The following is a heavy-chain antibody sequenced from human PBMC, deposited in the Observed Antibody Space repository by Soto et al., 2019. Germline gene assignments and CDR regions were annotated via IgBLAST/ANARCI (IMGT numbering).Heavy chain of an antibody. J-gene: IGHJ4*02. D-gene: IGHD3-10*01. CDR1: GGSISSGGYY. V-gene: IGHV4-31*03. CDR3: ARQITMARGIDF. Sequence: QVQLLESGPGLVKASETLSLTCSISGGSISSGGYYWSWVRQRPGKGLEWIGYVYFNENTYYNPSLKSRVTMSVGTSKSQFSLMLSSVTAADAAVYYCARQITMARGIDFWVPGSSVSVSS. CDR2: VYFNENT.